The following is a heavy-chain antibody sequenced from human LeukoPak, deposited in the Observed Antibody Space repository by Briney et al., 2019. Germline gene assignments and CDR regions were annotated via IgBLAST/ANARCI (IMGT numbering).Heavy chain of an antibody. CDR2: IISIFGTA. J-gene: IGHJ6*03. CDR3: ARTGGLLVHYMDV. Sequence: ASVKVSCKASGYTFTTYGISWVRQAPGQGLEWMGGIISIFGTANYAQKFQGRVTITADKSTSTAYMELSSLRSEDTAVYYCARTGGLLVHYMDVWGKGTTVTVSS. CDR1: GYTFTTYG. V-gene: IGHV1-69*06. D-gene: IGHD2-15*01.